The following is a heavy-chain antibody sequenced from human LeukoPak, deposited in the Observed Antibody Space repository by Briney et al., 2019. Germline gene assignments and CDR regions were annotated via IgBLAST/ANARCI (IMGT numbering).Heavy chain of an antibody. V-gene: IGHV4-39*01. CDR1: GGSINSTGYF. D-gene: IGHD6-13*01. CDR3: ARRRSWPEFDY. Sequence: PSETLSLTCDVSGGSINSTGYFWGWIRQSPGKGLEWIGAIYYTGDAHFNPSLRSRANMAVDTSENRFSLNLRSVTAADTAIYYCARRRSWPEFDYWGQGTLVTVSS. CDR2: IYYTGDA. J-gene: IGHJ4*02.